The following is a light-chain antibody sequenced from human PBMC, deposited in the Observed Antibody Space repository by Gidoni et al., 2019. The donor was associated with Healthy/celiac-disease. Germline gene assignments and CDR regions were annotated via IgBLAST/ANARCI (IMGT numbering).Light chain of an antibody. CDR2: DAS. CDR3: QQYDNIPFT. V-gene: IGKV1-33*01. Sequence: DIQMTQSPSSLSASVGDRVTITCQASQDISNYLNWYQQKPRKAPKLLIYDASKLETGVPSRFSGSGSGTDFTFTISSLQPEDIATYYCQQYDNIPFTFGPGTKVDIK. CDR1: QDISNY. J-gene: IGKJ3*01.